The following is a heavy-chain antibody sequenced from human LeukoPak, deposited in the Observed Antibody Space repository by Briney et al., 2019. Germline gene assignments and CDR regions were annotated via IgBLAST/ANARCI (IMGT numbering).Heavy chain of an antibody. CDR2: ISSSGSTI. J-gene: IGHJ4*02. D-gene: IGHD2-2*01. V-gene: IGHV3-11*04. CDR3: ARDKGVVPAATSFDH. Sequence: GGSLRLSCAASGFTFSGYYMSWIRQAPGKGLEWVSYISSSGSTIYYADSVKGRFTISRDNAKNSLYLQMNSLRAEDTAVYYCARDKGVVPAATSFDHWGQGTLVTVSS. CDR1: GFTFSGYY.